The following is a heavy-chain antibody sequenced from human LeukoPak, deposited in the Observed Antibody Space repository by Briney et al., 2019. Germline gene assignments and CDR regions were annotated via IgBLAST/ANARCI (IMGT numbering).Heavy chain of an antibody. Sequence: GGSLRLSCAASGFTFTSYSMNWVRQAPGKGLEWVSSISSSSSYIYYADSVKGRFTISRDNAKNSLYMQMNSLSAEDTAVYYCARGTAGLWFGEINYFDYWGQGTLVTVSS. CDR3: ARGTAGLWFGEINYFDY. CDR2: ISSSSSYI. J-gene: IGHJ4*02. CDR1: GFTFTSYS. V-gene: IGHV3-21*01. D-gene: IGHD3-10*01.